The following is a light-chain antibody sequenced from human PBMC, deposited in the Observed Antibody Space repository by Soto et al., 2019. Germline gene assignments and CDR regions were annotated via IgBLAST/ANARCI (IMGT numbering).Light chain of an antibody. Sequence: QSVLTQPPSASGTPGQRVTISCSGSSSNIGSNTVNWYQQLPGTAPKLLIYSNNQRPSGVPDRFSGSKSGTSASLAISGLQFGEGADYYCEAWEDGRMGYVFGTGPRSPS. V-gene: IGLV1-44*01. J-gene: IGLJ1*01. CDR3: EAWEDGRMGYV. CDR2: SNN. CDR1: SSNIGSNT.